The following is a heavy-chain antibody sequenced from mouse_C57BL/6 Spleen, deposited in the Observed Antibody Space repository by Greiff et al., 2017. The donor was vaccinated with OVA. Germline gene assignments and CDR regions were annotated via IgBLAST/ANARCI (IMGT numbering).Heavy chain of an antibody. D-gene: IGHD1-1*01. CDR3: ARGWGSSPYAMDY. J-gene: IGHJ4*01. V-gene: IGHV1-19*01. CDR1: GYTFTDYY. Sequence: VQLQQSGPVLVKPGASVKMSCKASGYTFTDYYMNWVKQSHGKSLEWIGVINPYNGGTSYNQKFKGKATLTVDKSSSTAYMELNSLTSEDSAVYYCARGWGSSPYAMDYWGQGTSVTVSS. CDR2: INPYNGGT.